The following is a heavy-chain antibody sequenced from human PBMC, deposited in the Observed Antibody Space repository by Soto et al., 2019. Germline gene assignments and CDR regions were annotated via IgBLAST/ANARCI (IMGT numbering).Heavy chain of an antibody. J-gene: IGHJ2*01. Sequence: VRLLESGGGLAQPGGSLRLSCAASGFTFSSYAMSWVRQAPGKGLEWVSAISGNGGSTYYADSVKGRFTISRDNSKKTLYLQMSSLRAEDTAVYYCAKAKDSSYYLYWYFDLWGRGTLVTVSS. V-gene: IGHV3-23*01. CDR1: GFTFSSYA. CDR3: AKAKDSSYYLYWYFDL. D-gene: IGHD3-22*01. CDR2: ISGNGGST.